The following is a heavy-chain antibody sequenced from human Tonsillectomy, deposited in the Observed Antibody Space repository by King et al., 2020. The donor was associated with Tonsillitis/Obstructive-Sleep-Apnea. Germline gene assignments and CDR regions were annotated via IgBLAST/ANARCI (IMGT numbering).Heavy chain of an antibody. V-gene: IGHV1-69*01. Sequence: QLVQSGAEVKKPGSSVRVSCKASGGAFSTHAIAWVRQAPGQGLEWMGGLIPIFGTTNYAQKFQGRFRITADESTTTAYMELSSLRFEDTAVYYCARSTTPTGVWSGYFGVWGTGTTVTVSS. J-gene: IGHJ6*04. CDR3: ARSTTPTGVWSGYFGV. CDR2: LIPIFGTT. CDR1: GGAFSTHA. D-gene: IGHD3-3*01.